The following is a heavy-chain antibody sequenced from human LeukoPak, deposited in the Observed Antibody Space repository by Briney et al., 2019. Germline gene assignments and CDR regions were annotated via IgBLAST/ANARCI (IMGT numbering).Heavy chain of an antibody. D-gene: IGHD3-22*01. CDR2: ISGSGGST. V-gene: IGHV3-23*01. CDR1: GFTFSSYA. J-gene: IGHJ4*02. Sequence: PGGSLRLSCAASGFTFSSYAMSWVRQAPGKGLEWVSAISGSGGSTYYADSVKGRFTISRDNSKNTLYLQMNSLRAEDTAVYYCAKVRHYYDSSGTSFDYWGQGTLVTVSS. CDR3: AKVRHYYDSSGTSFDY.